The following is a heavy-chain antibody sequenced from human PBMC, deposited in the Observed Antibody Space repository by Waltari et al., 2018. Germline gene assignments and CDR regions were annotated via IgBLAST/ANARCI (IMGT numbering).Heavy chain of an antibody. V-gene: IGHV4-34*01. J-gene: IGHJ6*03. CDR3: ARAESHSNYAGVRYYYYYMDV. Sequence: QVQLQQWGAGLLKPSETLSLTCAVYGGSFSGYYWSWIRQPPGKGLEWIGEINHSGSTNYNPSLKSRVTRSLDTSKNQFSLKLSSVTAADTAVYYCARAESHSNYAGVRYYYYYMDVWGKGTTVTVSS. CDR2: INHSGST. CDR1: GGSFSGYY. D-gene: IGHD4-4*01.